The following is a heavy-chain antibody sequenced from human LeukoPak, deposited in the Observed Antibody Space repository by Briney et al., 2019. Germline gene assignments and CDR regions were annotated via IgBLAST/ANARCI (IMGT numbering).Heavy chain of an antibody. J-gene: IGHJ5*02. V-gene: IGHV4-39*01. CDR3: ARAPSEALWFGELGDWFDP. Sequence: SETLSLTCTVSGGSISSSSYYWGWIRQPPGKGLEWIGSIYYSGSTYYNPSLKSRVTISVDTSKNQFSLKLSSVTAADTAVYYCARAPSEALWFGELGDWFDPWGQGTLVTVSS. D-gene: IGHD3-10*01. CDR2: IYYSGST. CDR1: GGSISSSSYY.